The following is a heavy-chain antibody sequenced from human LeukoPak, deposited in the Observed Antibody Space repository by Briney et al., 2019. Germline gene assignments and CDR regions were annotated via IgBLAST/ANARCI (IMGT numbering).Heavy chain of an antibody. Sequence: PSETLSLTCTVPGASISSYYWSWIRQPPGKGLEWIASRHYRGTTNYNPSLESRVTISVDTSRKQFSLKLSSVTAADTAVYYCAREMWPAGVSYFDYWGQGILVTVSS. CDR2: RHYRGTT. CDR3: AREMWPAGVSYFDY. D-gene: IGHD2-21*01. J-gene: IGHJ4*02. V-gene: IGHV4-59*01. CDR1: GASISSYY.